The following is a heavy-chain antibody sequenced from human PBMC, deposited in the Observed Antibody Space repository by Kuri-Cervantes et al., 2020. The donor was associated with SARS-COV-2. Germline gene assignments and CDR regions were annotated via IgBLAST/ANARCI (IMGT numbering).Heavy chain of an antibody. V-gene: IGHV4-59*01. D-gene: IGHD6-6*01. CDR1: GGSISSYY. CDR3: ARLGKDSSSPCDY. J-gene: IGHJ4*02. Sequence: GSLRLSCTVSGGSISSYYWSWIRQPPGKGLEWIGYIYYSGSTNYNPSLKSRVTISVDTSKNQFSPKLSSVTAADTAVYYCARLGKDSSSPCDYWGQGTLVTVSS. CDR2: IYYSGST.